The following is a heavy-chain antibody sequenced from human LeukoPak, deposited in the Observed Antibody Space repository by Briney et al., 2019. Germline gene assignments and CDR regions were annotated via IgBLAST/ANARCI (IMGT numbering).Heavy chain of an antibody. J-gene: IGHJ3*02. CDR1: GGSISSSSYY. Sequence: NPSETLSLTCTVSGGSISSSSYYWGWIRQPPGKGLEWIGSIYYSGSTYYNPSLKSRVTISVDTSKNQFSLKLSSVTAADTAVYYCARRDYDILTGYSSDAFDIWGQGTMVTVSS. V-gene: IGHV4-39*01. D-gene: IGHD3-9*01. CDR3: ARRDYDILTGYSSDAFDI. CDR2: IYYSGST.